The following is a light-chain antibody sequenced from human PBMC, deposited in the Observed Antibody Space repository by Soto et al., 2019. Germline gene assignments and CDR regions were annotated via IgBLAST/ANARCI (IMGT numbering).Light chain of an antibody. CDR1: QSVSSSY. V-gene: IGKV3-15*01. CDR2: GAS. CDR3: QQYNNWPPT. Sequence: EVVLTQSPATLSVSPGDRATLSCRASQSVSSSYLAWYQQKPGQAPRLLIYGASTRAPGVPARFSGSGSGTEFTLTISSLQSEDFAVYYCQQYNNWPPTFGQGTKVDI. J-gene: IGKJ1*01.